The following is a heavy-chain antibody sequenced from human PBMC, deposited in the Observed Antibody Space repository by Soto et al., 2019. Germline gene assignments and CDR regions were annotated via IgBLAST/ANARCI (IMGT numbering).Heavy chain of an antibody. CDR2: INAGNGNT. D-gene: IGHD1-26*01. J-gene: IGHJ4*02. Sequence: ASVKVSCKASGYTFTSYAIHWVRQAPGQRLEWMGWINAGNGNTKYSQKFQGRVTITRDTSASTAYMELNSLRAEDTAVYYCAKDGSHNFDYWGQGTLVTVSS. CDR3: AKDGSHNFDY. CDR1: GYTFTSYA. V-gene: IGHV1-3*01.